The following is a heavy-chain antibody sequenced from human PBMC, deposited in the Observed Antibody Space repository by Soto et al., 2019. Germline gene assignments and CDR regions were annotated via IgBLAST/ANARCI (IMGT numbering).Heavy chain of an antibody. Sequence: EVQLLESGGGLVQPGGSLRLSCAASGFNFSSYAMSWVRQAPMKGMEWVSAISGSGGSTYYADSVKGRFTISRDNSKNTLYLQMNSLRAEDTAVYYCAIVQQWLVHSPFCTYGMDVWGQGTTVTVSS. J-gene: IGHJ6*02. CDR3: AIVQQWLVHSPFCTYGMDV. CDR2: ISGSGGST. D-gene: IGHD6-19*01. CDR1: GFNFSSYA. V-gene: IGHV3-23*01.